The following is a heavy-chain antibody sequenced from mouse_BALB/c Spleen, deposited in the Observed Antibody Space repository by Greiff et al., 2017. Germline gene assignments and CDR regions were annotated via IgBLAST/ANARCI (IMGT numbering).Heavy chain of an antibody. D-gene: IGHD2-4*01. V-gene: IGHV1-18*01. CDR3: ARNDYDGAWFAY. CDR2: INPYNGGT. CDR1: GYSFTGYT. Sequence: EVQVVESGPELVKPGASMKISCKASGYSFTGYTMNWVKQSHGKNLEWIGLINPYNGGTSYNQKFKGKATLTVDKSSSTAYMELLSLTSEDSAVYYCARNDYDGAWFAYWGQGTLVTVSA. J-gene: IGHJ3*01.